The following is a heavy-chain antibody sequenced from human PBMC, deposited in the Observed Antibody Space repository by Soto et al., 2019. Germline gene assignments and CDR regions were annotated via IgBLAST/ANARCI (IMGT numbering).Heavy chain of an antibody. V-gene: IGHV4-59*08. Sequence: QVQLQESGPGLVKPSETLSLTCTVSGGSISSYYWSWIRQPPGKGLEWIGYIYYSGSTNYNPSLKSRVTISVDTSKNQFPLKLSSVTAADTAVYYCATYYDFWSGYSDSKHDDFDIWGQGTMVTVSS. CDR2: IYYSGST. D-gene: IGHD3-3*01. CDR1: GGSISSYY. J-gene: IGHJ3*02. CDR3: ATYYDFWSGYSDSKHDDFDI.